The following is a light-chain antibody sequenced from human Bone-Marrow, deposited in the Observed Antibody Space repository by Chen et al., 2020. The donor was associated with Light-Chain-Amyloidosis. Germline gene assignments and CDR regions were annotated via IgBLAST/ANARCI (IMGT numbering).Light chain of an antibody. J-gene: IGKJ4*01. CDR1: QTISSNY. CDR3: QQYGTSPLT. CDR2: GSS. Sequence: EIVLTQSPGTLSLSPGEGDNLSCRASQTISSNYLTWYQQTFGQAPRLLIYGSSSRATGIPDRFTGSGSGTDFPLTINRLEPEDFAMYYCQQYGTSPLTFGGGTKVEIK. V-gene: IGKV3-20*01.